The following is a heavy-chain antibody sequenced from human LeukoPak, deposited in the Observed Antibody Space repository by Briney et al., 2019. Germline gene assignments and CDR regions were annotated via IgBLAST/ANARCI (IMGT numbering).Heavy chain of an antibody. CDR2: ISYDGSNK. CDR1: GFTFSSYG. CDR3: ARAFGYCSSTSCYVSDY. Sequence: PGGSLRLSCAASGFTFSSYGMHWVRQAPGKGLEWVAVISYDGSNKYYADSVKGRFTISRDNSKNTLYLQMNSLRAEDTAVYYCARAFGYCSSTSCYVSDYWGQGTLVTVSS. V-gene: IGHV3-30*03. J-gene: IGHJ4*02. D-gene: IGHD2-2*01.